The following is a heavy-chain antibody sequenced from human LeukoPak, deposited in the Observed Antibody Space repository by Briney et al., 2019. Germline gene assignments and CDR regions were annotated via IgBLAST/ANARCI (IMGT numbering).Heavy chain of an antibody. Sequence: SETLSLTCTISGGSISSSNYYWGWIRQPPGKGLEWIGSIFYSGGTYYNPSLKSRLTVSLETSKSQFSLKLSSVTAADTAVYFCARLGSAGFDYWGQGTLVTVSS. CDR1: GGSISSSNYY. V-gene: IGHV4-39*07. J-gene: IGHJ4*02. CDR3: ARLGSAGFDY. CDR2: IFYSGGT. D-gene: IGHD6-13*01.